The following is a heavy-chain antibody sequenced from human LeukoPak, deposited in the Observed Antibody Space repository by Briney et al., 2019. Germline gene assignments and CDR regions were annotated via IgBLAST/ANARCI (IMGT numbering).Heavy chain of an antibody. D-gene: IGHD3-22*01. J-gene: IGHJ4*02. CDR1: GCTFADSF. V-gene: IGHV1-2*02. Sequence: GASVKVSCKASGCTFADSFIHWVRQAPGQGLEWMGWINPKSGGTNYAQKFQGRVTMTRDTSISTAYMELSRLRSDDTAVYYCARVRGFLDYYDSSGYLDYWGQGTLVTVSS. CDR3: ARVRGFLDYYDSSGYLDY. CDR2: INPKSGGT.